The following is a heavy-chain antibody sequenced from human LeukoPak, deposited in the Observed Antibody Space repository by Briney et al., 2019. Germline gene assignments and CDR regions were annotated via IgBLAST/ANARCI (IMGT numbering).Heavy chain of an antibody. D-gene: IGHD2-2*01. CDR1: GGTFSSYA. V-gene: IGHV1-69*05. Sequence: ASVKVSCKASGGTFSSYAISWVRQAPGQGLEWMGGIIPIFGTANYAQKFQGRVTMTTDTSTSTAYMELSRLKSDDTAIYYCARGGSPIFYYYMDVWGEGTTVTISS. CDR2: IIPIFGTA. CDR3: ARGGSPIFYYYMDV. J-gene: IGHJ6*03.